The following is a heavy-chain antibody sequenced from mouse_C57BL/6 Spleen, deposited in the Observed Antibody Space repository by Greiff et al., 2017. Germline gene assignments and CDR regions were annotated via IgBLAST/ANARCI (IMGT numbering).Heavy chain of an antibody. V-gene: IGHV1-69*01. CDR2: IDPSDSYT. D-gene: IGHD3-2*02. CDR3: AREGDSSGPAY. CDR1: GYTFTSYW. Sequence: QVQLQQPGAELVMPGASVKLSCKASGYTFTSYWMHWVKQRPGQGLEWIGEIDPSDSYTNSNQKFKGQSTLTVDQSSSTAYMQLSSLTSADSAVYYCAREGDSSGPAYWGQGTLVTVSA. J-gene: IGHJ3*01.